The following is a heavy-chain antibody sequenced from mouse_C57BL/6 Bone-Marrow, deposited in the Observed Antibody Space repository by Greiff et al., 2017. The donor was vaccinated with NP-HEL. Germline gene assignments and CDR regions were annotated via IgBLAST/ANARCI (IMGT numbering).Heavy chain of an antibody. CDR1: GYTFTDSD. CDR3: TRWDYSKGTFAY. Sequence: QVQLQQSGAELVRPGASVTLSCKASGYTFTDSDMHWVKQTPVHGLEWIGAIDPETGGTAYNQKFKGKAILTADKSSSTAYMELRSLTSEDSAVYYCTRWDYSKGTFAYWGQGTLVTGSA. V-gene: IGHV1-15*01. D-gene: IGHD2-5*01. CDR2: IDPETGGT. J-gene: IGHJ3*01.